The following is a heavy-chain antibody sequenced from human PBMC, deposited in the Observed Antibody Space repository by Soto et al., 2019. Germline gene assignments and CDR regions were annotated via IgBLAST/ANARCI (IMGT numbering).Heavy chain of an antibody. D-gene: IGHD6-13*01. Sequence: QVQLQQWGAGLLKPSETLSLTCAGYGGSFSGYYWSWIRKPPGKGLEWIGEINHSGSTNYNPSLNSRVTRSVDTSKNQFSLKLSSVTAADTSVYYCARVIAEPVDPWCQGTLVTVSS. CDR2: INHSGST. CDR1: GGSFSGYY. J-gene: IGHJ5*02. V-gene: IGHV4-34*01. CDR3: ARVIAEPVDP.